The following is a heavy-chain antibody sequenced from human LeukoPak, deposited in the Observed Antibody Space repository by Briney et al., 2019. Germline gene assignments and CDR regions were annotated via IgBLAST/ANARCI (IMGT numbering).Heavy chain of an antibody. CDR2: IYYRGST. Sequence: PSETLSLTCTVSGVSISSGGYYWSWIRQHPGKGLEWIGYIYYRGSTYYNPSLKSRVTISVDTSKNQFSLKLSSVTAADTAVYYCARDSSSYYDSSGYYYLDYWGQGTLVTVSS. J-gene: IGHJ4*02. V-gene: IGHV4-31*03. CDR3: ARDSSSYYDSSGYYYLDY. CDR1: GVSISSGGYY. D-gene: IGHD3-22*01.